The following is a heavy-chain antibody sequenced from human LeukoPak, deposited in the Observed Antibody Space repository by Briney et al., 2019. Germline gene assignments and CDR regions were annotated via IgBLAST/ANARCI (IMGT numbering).Heavy chain of an antibody. CDR3: ARATYCGGDCYITGVVY. V-gene: IGHV3-7*03. CDR1: GFTFSSYW. Sequence: GGSLRLSCAASGFTFSSYWMSWVRQAPGKGLEWVANIKQDGSEKYYVDSVKGRFTISRDNAKNSLYLQMNSLRAEDTALYYCARATYCGGDCYITGVVYWGQGTLVTVSS. D-gene: IGHD2-21*02. J-gene: IGHJ4*02. CDR2: IKQDGSEK.